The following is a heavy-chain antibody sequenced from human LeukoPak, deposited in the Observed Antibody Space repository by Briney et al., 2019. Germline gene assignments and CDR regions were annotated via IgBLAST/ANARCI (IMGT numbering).Heavy chain of an antibody. Sequence: PSETLSLTCGVSGGSVSSSRHYWAWIRQPPGKGLEWIGIIYYSGSTYYNPSLKSGVTISVDTSSNQFSLTLRSVNAADTSVYYCARQSRTTRDPFDSWGRGAQVIVSS. CDR1: GGSVSSSRHY. D-gene: IGHD4-11*01. J-gene: IGHJ4*02. CDR3: ARQSRTTRDPFDS. V-gene: IGHV4-39*01. CDR2: IYYSGST.